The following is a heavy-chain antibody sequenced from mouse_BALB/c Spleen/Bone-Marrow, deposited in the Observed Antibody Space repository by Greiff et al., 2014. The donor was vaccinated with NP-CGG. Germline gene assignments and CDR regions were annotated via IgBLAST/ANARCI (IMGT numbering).Heavy chain of an antibody. D-gene: IGHD2-3*01. Sequence: VQLVESGPGLVAPSQSLSITCTVSGFSLTSYGVHWVRQPPGKGLEWLGVIWAGGSTNYNSALMSRLSISKDNSKSQVFLKMNSQQTDDTAMYYCARVYLWYFDVWGAGTTVTVSS. J-gene: IGHJ1*01. CDR1: GFSLTSYG. CDR2: IWAGGST. V-gene: IGHV2-9*02. CDR3: ARVYLWYFDV.